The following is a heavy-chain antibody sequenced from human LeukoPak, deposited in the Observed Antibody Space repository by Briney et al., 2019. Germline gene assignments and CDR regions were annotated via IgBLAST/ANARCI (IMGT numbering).Heavy chain of an antibody. Sequence: PSETLSLTCTVSGYSISSSSYYWGWIRQPPGKGLEWIGSIYYSGSTYYNPSLKSRVTISVDTSKNQFSLKLSSVTAADTAVYYCARIPEYGSGWQDAFDIWGQGTMVTVSS. D-gene: IGHD6-19*01. CDR1: GYSISSSSYY. CDR2: IYYSGST. CDR3: ARIPEYGSGWQDAFDI. V-gene: IGHV4-39*07. J-gene: IGHJ3*02.